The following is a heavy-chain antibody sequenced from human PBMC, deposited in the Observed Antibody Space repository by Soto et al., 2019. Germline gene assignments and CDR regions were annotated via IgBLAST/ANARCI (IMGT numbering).Heavy chain of an antibody. CDR1: GGTFSSYA. D-gene: IGHD3-3*01. J-gene: IGHJ6*02. Sequence: SVKVSCKASGGTFSSYAISWVRQAPGQGLEWMGGIIPIFGTANYAQKFQGRVTITADKSTSTAYMELSSLRSEDTAVYYCATGKKKLRFLEWSYYGMDVWGQGTTVTVSS. V-gene: IGHV1-69*06. CDR3: ATGKKKLRFLEWSYYGMDV. CDR2: IIPIFGTA.